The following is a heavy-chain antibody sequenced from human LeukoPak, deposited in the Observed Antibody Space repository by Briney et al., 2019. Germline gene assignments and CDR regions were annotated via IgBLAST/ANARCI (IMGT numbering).Heavy chain of an antibody. CDR3: ARGRALPATYYDFWSGYYAPFAYFDY. D-gene: IGHD3-3*01. V-gene: IGHV1-46*01. CDR2: INPSGGST. CDR1: GYTFTSYY. Sequence: GASVKVSCKASGYTFTSYYMHWVRQAPGQGLEWMGIINPSGGSTSYAQKFQGRVTMTRDMSTSTVYMELSSLRSEDTAVYYCARGRALPATYYDFWSGYYAPFAYFDYWGQGALVTVSS. J-gene: IGHJ4*02.